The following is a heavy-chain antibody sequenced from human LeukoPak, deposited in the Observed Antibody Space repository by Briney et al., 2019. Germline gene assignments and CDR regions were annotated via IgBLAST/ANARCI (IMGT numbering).Heavy chain of an antibody. Sequence: KPGGSLRLSCAASGFTFSSYSMNWVRQAPGKGLEWVSSISSSSSSYIYYADSVKGRFTISRDNAKNSLYLQMNSLRAEDTAVYYCASLVGATLATDYWGQGTLVTVSS. V-gene: IGHV3-21*01. J-gene: IGHJ4*02. CDR3: ASLVGATLATDY. CDR1: GFTFSSYS. CDR2: ISSSSSSYI. D-gene: IGHD1-26*01.